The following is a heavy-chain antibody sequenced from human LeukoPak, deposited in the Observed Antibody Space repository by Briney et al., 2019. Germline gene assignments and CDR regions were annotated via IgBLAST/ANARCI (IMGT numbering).Heavy chain of an antibody. CDR2: IYYSGST. Sequence: SETLSLTCTVSGGSISSSSYYWGWIRQPPGKGLEWIGSIYYSGSTYYNPSLKSRVTISVDTSKNQFSLKLSSVTAADTAVYYCAREEGVAATGDYYFDYWGQGTLVTVSS. CDR1: GGSISSSSYY. D-gene: IGHD6-19*01. J-gene: IGHJ4*02. V-gene: IGHV4-39*02. CDR3: AREEGVAATGDYYFDY.